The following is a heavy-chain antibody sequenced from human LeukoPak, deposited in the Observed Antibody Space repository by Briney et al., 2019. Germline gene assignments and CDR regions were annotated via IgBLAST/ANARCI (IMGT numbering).Heavy chain of an antibody. CDR2: IKQDGSEK. D-gene: IGHD2-15*01. CDR1: GFTFSSYW. J-gene: IGHJ4*02. CDR3: ARGGGSPGG. Sequence: GGSLRLSCAASGFTFSSYWMSWVREAPGKGLEWVANIKQDGSEKYYVDPVKGRFPIPGDNAKTSLYLQVHSLRPQDTAVYCCARGGGSPGGWGQGTLVTVSS. V-gene: IGHV3-7*02.